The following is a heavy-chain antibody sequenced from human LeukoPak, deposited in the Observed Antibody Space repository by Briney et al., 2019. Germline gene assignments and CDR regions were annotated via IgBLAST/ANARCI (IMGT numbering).Heavy chain of an antibody. CDR1: GYSFTTYW. Sequence: GESLKISCRGSGYSFTTYWIGWVRQMPGKGLEWMGIIYPGDSDTRYSPSFQGQVTMSADKSINTAYLQWSSLKASDTAMYYCARRQGCSSTSCPPDSWGQGTLVTVSS. CDR3: ARRQGCSSTSCPPDS. J-gene: IGHJ4*02. D-gene: IGHD2-2*01. CDR2: IYPGDSDT. V-gene: IGHV5-51*01.